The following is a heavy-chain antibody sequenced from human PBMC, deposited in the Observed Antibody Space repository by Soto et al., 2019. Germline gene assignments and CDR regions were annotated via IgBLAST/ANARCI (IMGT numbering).Heavy chain of an antibody. Sequence: GGSLRLSCAASGFTLSVSDMSWVRQDPGKGLEWVSSISGSDGRTYYADSVKGRFTISRDNSKNTLFLQMSSLRVVDTALYYCAKYYYASGSNWFDPWGRGTLVTVSS. D-gene: IGHD3-10*01. CDR1: GFTLSVSD. V-gene: IGHV3-23*01. CDR3: AKYYYASGSNWFDP. CDR2: ISGSDGRT. J-gene: IGHJ5*02.